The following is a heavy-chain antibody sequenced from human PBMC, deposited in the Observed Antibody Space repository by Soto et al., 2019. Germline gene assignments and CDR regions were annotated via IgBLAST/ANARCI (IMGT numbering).Heavy chain of an antibody. Sequence: QGQLHESGPGLVKPSETLSLSCGVSGGSISQDYWSWIRQPAGKGLEWIGRIYSGGSTNYNPSLESRVTMSVDTYKHKFSLKVSSVTAAATAVYYCASGPGGFGDCSLAYWGQGTLVSVAS. CDR2: IYSGGST. CDR3: ASGPGGFGDCSLAY. D-gene: IGHD3-10*01. J-gene: IGHJ4*02. CDR1: GGSISQDY. V-gene: IGHV4-4*07.